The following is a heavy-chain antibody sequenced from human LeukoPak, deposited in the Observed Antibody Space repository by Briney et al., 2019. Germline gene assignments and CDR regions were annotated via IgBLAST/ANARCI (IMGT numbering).Heavy chain of an antibody. Sequence: GGALRLPCAVPGFTFSSYGMAWVRQAPGQGVEWVAFIRYDGSNKYYADSVKGRFTISRDNAKNSLYLQMNSLRAEDTAVYYCARGGSGSYRNDAFDIWGQGTMVTVSS. J-gene: IGHJ3*02. CDR1: GFTFSSYG. CDR2: IRYDGSNK. CDR3: ARGGSGSYRNDAFDI. V-gene: IGHV3-30*02. D-gene: IGHD1-26*01.